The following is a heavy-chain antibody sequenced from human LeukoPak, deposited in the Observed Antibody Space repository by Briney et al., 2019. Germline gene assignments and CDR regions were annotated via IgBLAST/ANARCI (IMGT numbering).Heavy chain of an antibody. CDR1: GGSISSGNYY. J-gene: IGHJ4*02. V-gene: IGHV4-39*01. Sequence: SETLSLTCTVSGGSISSGNYYWGWIRQPPGKGLEWIASIHYSETTYYNPSLKSRVTISVDTSKNQFSLKLSSVTAADTAVYYCARTYYDILTGLRHVDYWGQGTLVTVSS. CDR3: ARTYYDILTGLRHVDY. CDR2: IHYSETT. D-gene: IGHD3-9*01.